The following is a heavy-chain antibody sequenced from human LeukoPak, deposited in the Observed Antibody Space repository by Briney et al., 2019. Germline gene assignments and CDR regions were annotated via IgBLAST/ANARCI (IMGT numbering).Heavy chain of an antibody. CDR2: IYYSGST. CDR3: ARPSGRDAFDI. CDR1: GGSISSYY. J-gene: IGHJ3*02. Sequence: KASETLSLTCTVSGGSISSYYWSWIRQPPGKGLEWIGYIYYSGSTNYNPSLKSRVTISVDTSKNQFSLKLSSVTAADTAVYYCARPSGRDAFDIWGQGTMVTVSS. D-gene: IGHD3-10*01. V-gene: IGHV4-59*08.